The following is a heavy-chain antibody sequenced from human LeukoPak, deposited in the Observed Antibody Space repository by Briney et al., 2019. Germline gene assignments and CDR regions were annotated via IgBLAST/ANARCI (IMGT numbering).Heavy chain of an antibody. Sequence: ASVKVSCKASGYTFTSYDINWVRQATGQGLEWMGWMNPNSGNTGYAQKFQGRVTITRNTSISTAYMELSSPRSEDTAVYYCAGDPYDFWSGYSDAFDIWGRGTMVTVSS. CDR1: GYTFTSYD. J-gene: IGHJ3*02. CDR3: AGDPYDFWSGYSDAFDI. V-gene: IGHV1-8*03. D-gene: IGHD3-3*01. CDR2: MNPNSGNT.